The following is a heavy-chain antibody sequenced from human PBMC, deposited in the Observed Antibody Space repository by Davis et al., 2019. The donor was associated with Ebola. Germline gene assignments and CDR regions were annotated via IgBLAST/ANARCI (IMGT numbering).Heavy chain of an antibody. Sequence: SETLSLTCTVSGYSINRGFTWGWIRQPPGKGLEWIGSIYHSGSTNYSPSLKSRVTISADTSKNQFSLRLKSVTAEDTAMYYCARDYVYWGQGILVTVSS. CDR3: ARDYVY. D-gene: IGHD1-14*01. J-gene: IGHJ4*02. CDR1: GYSINRGFT. V-gene: IGHV4-38-2*02. CDR2: IYHSGST.